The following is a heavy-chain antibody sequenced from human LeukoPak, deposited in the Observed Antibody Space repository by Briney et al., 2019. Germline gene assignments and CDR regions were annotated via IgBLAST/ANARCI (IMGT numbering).Heavy chain of an antibody. D-gene: IGHD3-22*01. CDR3: ARDYYDSSGYCDY. V-gene: IGHV3-21*01. CDR1: GFTFSSYA. CDR2: ISSSSSYI. J-gene: IGHJ4*02. Sequence: GGSLRLSCAASGFTFSSYAMSRVRQAPEKGLEWVSSISSSSSYIYYADSVKGRFTISRDNAKNSLYLQINSLRAEDTAVYYCARDYYDSSGYCDYWGQGTLVTVSS.